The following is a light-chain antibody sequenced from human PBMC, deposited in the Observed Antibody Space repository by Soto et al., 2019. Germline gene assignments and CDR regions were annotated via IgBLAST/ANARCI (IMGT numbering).Light chain of an antibody. CDR3: RSYAGSNTYV. V-gene: IGLV2-8*01. CDR2: EVV. Sequence: LTQSPSASGSPGQSVTISCTGTKNDIGVYDFVSWYQHHPGKAPRLIIYEVVQRPSGVPDRFSGSKSGNTASLTVSGLQAADEADYFCRSYAGSNTYVFGSGTKVTVL. CDR1: KNDIGVYDF. J-gene: IGLJ1*01.